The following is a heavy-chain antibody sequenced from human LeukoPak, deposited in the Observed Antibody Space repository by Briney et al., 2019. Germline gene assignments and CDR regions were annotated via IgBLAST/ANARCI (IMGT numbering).Heavy chain of an antibody. V-gene: IGHV4-39*01. CDR1: GGSISSSSYY. D-gene: IGHD3-22*01. J-gene: IGHJ3*02. CDR2: IYYSGST. CDR3: ARGGYYYDSSGYQAAFDI. Sequence: KPSETLSLTCTVSGGSISSSSYYWGWIRQPPGKGLEWIGSIYYSGSTYYNPSLKSRVTISVDTSKNQFSLKLNSVTAADTAVYFCARGGYYYDSSGYQAAFDIWGQGTMVTVSS.